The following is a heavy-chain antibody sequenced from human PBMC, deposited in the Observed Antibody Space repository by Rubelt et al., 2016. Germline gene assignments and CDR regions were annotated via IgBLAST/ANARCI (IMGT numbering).Heavy chain of an antibody. CDR3: ARAPGYEDAFDL. J-gene: IGHJ3*01. CDR2: VYYSGNT. D-gene: IGHD2-2*01. V-gene: IGHV4-59*02. Sequence: QVQLQESGPGLVKSSETLSLTCSVSGGSVSNDYWSWIRQTPTKGLEWIGYVYYSGNTNYNPSLKSRVTMTIDMSKNQFSLKLGSGTAADTAVYYCARAPGYEDAFDLWGPGTRVSVAS. CDR1: GGSVSNDY.